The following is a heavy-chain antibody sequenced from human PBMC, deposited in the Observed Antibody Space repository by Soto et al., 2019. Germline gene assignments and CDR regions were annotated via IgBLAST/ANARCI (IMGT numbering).Heavy chain of an antibody. J-gene: IGHJ4*02. V-gene: IGHV1-18*01. CDR2: ISAYHGDT. CDR1: GYIFTNDD. CDR3: ARGRHLDY. Sequence: QVQLVQSGAEVKKPGASMKVSCKTSGYIFTNDDITWVRQAPGQGLEWMGWISAYHGDTDSAQKLQGRVTMTTDMSTNTDYMELTSLRSDDTAVYYCARGRHLDYRGQGTLVTVSS. D-gene: IGHD2-8*01.